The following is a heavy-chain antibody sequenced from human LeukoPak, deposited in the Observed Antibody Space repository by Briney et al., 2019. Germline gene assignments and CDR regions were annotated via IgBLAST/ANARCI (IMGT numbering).Heavy chain of an antibody. J-gene: IGHJ4*02. V-gene: IGHV4-39*01. D-gene: IGHD3-22*01. CDR1: GGSISSSSYY. CDR2: IYYSGST. Sequence: PSETLSLTCTVSGGSISSSSYYWGWIRQPPGKGLEWIGSIYYSGSTYYNPSLKSRVTISVDTSKNQFSLKLSSVTAADTAVYYCARRSYYDSSGYYPDWGQGTPVTVSS. CDR3: ARRSYYDSSGYYPD.